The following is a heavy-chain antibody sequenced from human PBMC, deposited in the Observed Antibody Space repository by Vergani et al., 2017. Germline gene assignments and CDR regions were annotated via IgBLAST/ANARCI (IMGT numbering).Heavy chain of an antibody. CDR2: IIPILGIA. CDR3: ARDLGIGALWYFDL. J-gene: IGHJ2*01. D-gene: IGHD1-26*01. CDR1: GGTFSSYA. Sequence: QVQLVQSGAEVKKPGSSVKVSCKASGGTFSSYAISWVRQAPGQGLEWMGRIIPILGIANYAQKFQGRVTITADKSTSTAYMELSSLRSEDTAVYYCARDLGIGALWYFDLWGRGTLVTVSS. V-gene: IGHV1-69*04.